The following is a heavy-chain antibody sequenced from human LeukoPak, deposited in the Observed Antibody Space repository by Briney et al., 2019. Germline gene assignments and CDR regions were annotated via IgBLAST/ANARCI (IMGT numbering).Heavy chain of an antibody. CDR3: ARRGSGNYYNVYYFDY. CDR2: FDPEDGET. Sequence: ASVKVSCKVSGYTLTELSMHWVRQAPGKGLEWMGGFDPEDGETIYAQKFQGRVTMTEDTSTDTAYMELSSLRSEDTAVYYCARRGSGNYYNVYYFDYWSQGTLVTVSS. D-gene: IGHD3-10*01. V-gene: IGHV1-24*01. CDR1: GYTLTELS. J-gene: IGHJ4*02.